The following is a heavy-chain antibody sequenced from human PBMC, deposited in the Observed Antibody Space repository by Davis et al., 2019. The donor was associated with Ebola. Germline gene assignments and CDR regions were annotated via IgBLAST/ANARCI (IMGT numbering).Heavy chain of an antibody. D-gene: IGHD3-3*01. CDR2: LIPLFATP. J-gene: IGHJ4*02. Sequence: SVKVSCKASGGTFSNYAINWVRQAPGQGLEWMGELIPLFATPSYSQKFQGRVTITADESTATAYMELSGLGSEDSAIYYCATAENSFGVVLRHYFESWGQGTLVTVSA. CDR1: GGTFSNYA. V-gene: IGHV1-69*13. CDR3: ATAENSFGVVLRHYFES.